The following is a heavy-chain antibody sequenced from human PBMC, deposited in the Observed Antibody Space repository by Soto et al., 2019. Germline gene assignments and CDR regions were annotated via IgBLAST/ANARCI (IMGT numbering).Heavy chain of an antibody. CDR3: ARNNGDYEVY. D-gene: IGHD4-17*01. J-gene: IGHJ4*02. Sequence: EVQLVESGGDLVQPGGSLRLSCVASGSTFGSYEMNWVRQAPGKGPEWVGYISSSGKTIHYPDSVKGRFTISRDNAKNSLYLQMNSLRAEDTAVYYCARNNGDYEVYWGQGTLVTVSS. V-gene: IGHV3-48*03. CDR1: GSTFGSYE. CDR2: ISSSGKTI.